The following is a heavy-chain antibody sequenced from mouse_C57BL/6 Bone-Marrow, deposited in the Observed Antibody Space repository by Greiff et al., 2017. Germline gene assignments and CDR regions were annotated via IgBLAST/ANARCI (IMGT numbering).Heavy chain of an antibody. D-gene: IGHD1-1*01. CDR1: GYTFTSYW. CDR3: ARFLDLFGSYDAMDY. Sequence: QVQLQQPGAELVMPGASVKLSCKASGYTFTSYWMHWVKQRPGQGLEWIGEIDPSDSYTNYNQKFKGKSTLTVDKSSSTAYMQLSSLTSEDSAVYYCARFLDLFGSYDAMDYWGQGTSVTVSS. CDR2: IDPSDSYT. J-gene: IGHJ4*01. V-gene: IGHV1-69*01.